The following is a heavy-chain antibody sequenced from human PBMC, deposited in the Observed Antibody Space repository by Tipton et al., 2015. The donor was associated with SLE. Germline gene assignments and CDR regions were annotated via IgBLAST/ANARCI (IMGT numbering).Heavy chain of an antibody. CDR3: ARGPIEYSSSFDAFDI. J-gene: IGHJ3*02. Sequence: QVQLVQSGAEVKKPGASVKVSCKASGYTFTSYDINWVRQATGQGLEWMGWMNPNSGNTGYAQKFQGRVTMTRNTSVSTAYMELSSLRSEDTAVYYCARGPIEYSSSFDAFDIWGQGTMVTVSS. CDR1: GYTFTSYD. D-gene: IGHD6-6*01. V-gene: IGHV1-8*02. CDR2: MNPNSGNT.